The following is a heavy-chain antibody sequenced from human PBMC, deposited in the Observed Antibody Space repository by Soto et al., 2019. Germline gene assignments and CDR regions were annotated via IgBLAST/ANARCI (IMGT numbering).Heavy chain of an antibody. D-gene: IGHD7-27*01. CDR1: GFILNRHA. Sequence: EVFLLESGGGSAQPGESLRLSCVTSGFILNRHAMSWVRQAPGKGLDWVSVIGYRTTNTHYADSVKGRFTISRDESKNTVYLQRNNLRGEDTFVYYCAKDRGGGWGIENWGQGTQVTVSS. CDR3: AKDRGGGWGIEN. V-gene: IGHV3-23*01. CDR2: IGYRTTNT. J-gene: IGHJ4*02.